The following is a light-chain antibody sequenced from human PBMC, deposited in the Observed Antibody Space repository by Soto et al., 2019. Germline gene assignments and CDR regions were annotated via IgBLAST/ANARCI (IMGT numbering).Light chain of an antibody. V-gene: IGKV3-11*01. J-gene: IGKJ4*01. CDR1: QTVSNY. CDR3: QYLNSFPLT. CDR2: DAS. Sequence: IVLTQSPATLSLSPGERATLSCRASQTVSNYLAWFQQKPGQAPNLLIYDASNRATGVPARFSGSGSGTDFTLTISSLEPEDFAVYYCQYLNSFPLTFGGGTKVEIK.